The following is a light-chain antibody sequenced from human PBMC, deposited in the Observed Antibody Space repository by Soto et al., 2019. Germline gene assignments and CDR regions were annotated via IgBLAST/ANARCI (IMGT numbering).Light chain of an antibody. Sequence: DIQMTQSPSSLSASVGDRVTITCRASQSIADYLNWYQQKAGNAPELLIYAASTLQSGVPSRFSGSGSGTDFTLTISSLQHEDFATYDCHQSYGTPRTFGQGTKVEIK. CDR1: QSIADY. V-gene: IGKV1-39*01. CDR2: AAS. J-gene: IGKJ1*01. CDR3: HQSYGTPRT.